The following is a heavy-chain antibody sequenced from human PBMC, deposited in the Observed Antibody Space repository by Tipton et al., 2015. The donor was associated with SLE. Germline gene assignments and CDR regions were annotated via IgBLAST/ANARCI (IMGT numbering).Heavy chain of an antibody. CDR1: GFTFSSYA. V-gene: IGHV3-30*04. CDR2: ISYDGSNK. CDR3: ARDVDGYSGYADPSVDY. Sequence: SLRLSCAASGFTFSSYAMHWVRQAPGKGLEWVAVISYDGSNKYYADSVKGRFTISRDNSKNTLYLQMNSLRAEDTAVYYCARDVDGYSGYADPSVDYWGQGTHVTVSS. J-gene: IGHJ4*02. D-gene: IGHD5-12*01.